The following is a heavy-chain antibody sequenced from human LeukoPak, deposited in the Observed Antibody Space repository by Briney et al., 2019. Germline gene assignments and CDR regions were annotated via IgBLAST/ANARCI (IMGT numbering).Heavy chain of an antibody. CDR2: ISSSGGST. D-gene: IGHD6-13*01. Sequence: GGSLRLSCAASGFAFSRYVMHWVRQSPGKGLEDVSTISSSGGSTYYANSVKGRFTISRDNSKNKLYLQMGSLRTEDMAVYYCARSIAAAGTLIQHWGQGTLVTVSS. CDR1: GFAFSRYV. V-gene: IGHV3-64*01. CDR3: ARSIAAAGTLIQH. J-gene: IGHJ1*01.